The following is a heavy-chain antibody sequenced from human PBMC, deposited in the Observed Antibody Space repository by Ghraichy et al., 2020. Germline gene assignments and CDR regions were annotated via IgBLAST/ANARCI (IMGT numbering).Heavy chain of an antibody. CDR2: ISGSGGST. CDR1: GFTFSSYA. J-gene: IGHJ5*02. CDR3: AKGLSIVGGFDP. V-gene: IGHV3-23*01. Sequence: LSLTCAASGFTFSSYAMSWVRQAPGKGLEWVSAISGSGGSTYYADSVKGRFTISRDNSTNKLYLQMNSLRAEDTAVYYCAKGLSIVGGFDPWGQETLVAVSP. D-gene: IGHD1-26*01.